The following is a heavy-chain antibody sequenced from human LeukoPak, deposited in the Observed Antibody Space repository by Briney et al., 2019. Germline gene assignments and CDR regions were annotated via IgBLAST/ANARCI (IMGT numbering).Heavy chain of an antibody. Sequence: SETLSLTCTVSGASISSYYWSWIRQPPGKGLEWIGEINHSGSTNYNPSLKSRVTISVDTSKNQFSLKLSSVTAADTAVYYCARGRGGGSHYYDSSGYFPLFDYWGQGTLVTVSS. CDR2: INHSGST. CDR3: ARGRGGGSHYYDSSGYFPLFDY. J-gene: IGHJ4*02. CDR1: GASISSYY. D-gene: IGHD3-22*01. V-gene: IGHV4-34*01.